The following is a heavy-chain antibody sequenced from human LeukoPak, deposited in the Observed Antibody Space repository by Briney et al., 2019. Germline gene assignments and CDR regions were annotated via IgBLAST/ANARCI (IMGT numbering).Heavy chain of an antibody. J-gene: IGHJ6*03. CDR3: ARHGYCSGGSCYSWGYYYYMDV. CDR2: IYYRGST. D-gene: IGHD2-15*01. CDR1: GGSISSSNYY. Sequence: SETLSLTCTVSGGSISSSNYYWGWIRQPPGKGREWFGSIYYRGSTYYNPSLMSRVTIFVDTSKNQFSLKLSSVTAADTAVYYCARHGYCSGGSCYSWGYYYYMDVWGKGTTVTISS. V-gene: IGHV4-39*01.